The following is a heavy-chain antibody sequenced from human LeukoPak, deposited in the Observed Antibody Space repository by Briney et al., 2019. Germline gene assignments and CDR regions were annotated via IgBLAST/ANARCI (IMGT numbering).Heavy chain of an antibody. CDR2: ISGSGGST. CDR1: GFTFGSYA. D-gene: IGHD1-20*01. V-gene: IGHV3-23*01. Sequence: GGSLRLSCAASGFTFGSYAMSWVRQAPGKGLEWVSAISGSGGSTYYADSVKGRFTISRDNSKNTLYLQMNSLRAEDTAVYYCAKGSQTNWRSSRFDYWGQGTLVTVSS. CDR3: AKGSQTNWRSSRFDY. J-gene: IGHJ4*02.